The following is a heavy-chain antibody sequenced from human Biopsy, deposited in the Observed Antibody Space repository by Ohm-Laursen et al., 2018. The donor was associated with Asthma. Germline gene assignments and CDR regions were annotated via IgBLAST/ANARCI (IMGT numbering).Heavy chain of an antibody. Sequence: SLRLSCTASGLTFSGYWMHWVRQAPGKGLEWVAVISYDGRNKYYGDSVKGRFTISRDNSKNTVYLQVISLRVEDTSVYYCARGAYYDFWSGYSRPIPGYYGMDVWGHGTTVTVSS. V-gene: IGHV3-30*03. CDR3: ARGAYYDFWSGYSRPIPGYYGMDV. D-gene: IGHD3-3*01. CDR2: ISYDGRNK. CDR1: GLTFSGYW. J-gene: IGHJ6*02.